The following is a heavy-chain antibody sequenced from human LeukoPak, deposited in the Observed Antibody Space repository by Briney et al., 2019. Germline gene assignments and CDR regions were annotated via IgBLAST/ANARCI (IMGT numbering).Heavy chain of an antibody. CDR2: ISYDGSNK. J-gene: IGHJ6*02. CDR3: AKDRGYCSSTSCRRDYYYYGMDV. V-gene: IGHV3-30*18. CDR1: GFTFSSYG. D-gene: IGHD2-2*01. Sequence: PGGSLRLSCAASGFTFSSYGMHWVRQAPGKGLDWVAVISYDGSNKYYADSVKGRFTISRDNSKNTLYLQMNSLRAEDTAVYYCAKDRGYCSSTSCRRDYYYYGMDVWGQGTTVTVSS.